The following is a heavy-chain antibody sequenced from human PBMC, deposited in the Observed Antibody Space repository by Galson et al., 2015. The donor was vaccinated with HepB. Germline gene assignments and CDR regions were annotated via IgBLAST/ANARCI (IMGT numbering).Heavy chain of an antibody. D-gene: IGHD1-1*01. CDR3: AKGTTNIDY. J-gene: IGHJ4*02. CDR1: GFTFSSYG. Sequence: SLRLSCAASGFTFSSYGMHWVRQAPGKGLECVSAIGVNPGNTDYADSVRGRFTISRDNSKNMLYLQMNNLRAEDTAVYYCAKGTTNIDYWGQGTLVTVSS. V-gene: IGHV3-23*01. CDR2: IGVNPGNT.